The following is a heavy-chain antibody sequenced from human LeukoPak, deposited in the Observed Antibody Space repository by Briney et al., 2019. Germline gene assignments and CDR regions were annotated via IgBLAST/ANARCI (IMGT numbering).Heavy chain of an antibody. Sequence: ASVKVSCKASGFTFTSYAMRWVRRAPGQRLEWMGWINAGNGNTKYSQKFQGRVTITRDTSASTAYMELSSLRSEDTAVYYCARGEGTYGLLWFGELLGYWGQGTLITVSS. CDR2: INAGNGNT. CDR3: ARGEGTYGLLWFGELLGY. J-gene: IGHJ4*02. CDR1: GFTFTSYA. D-gene: IGHD3-10*01. V-gene: IGHV1-3*01.